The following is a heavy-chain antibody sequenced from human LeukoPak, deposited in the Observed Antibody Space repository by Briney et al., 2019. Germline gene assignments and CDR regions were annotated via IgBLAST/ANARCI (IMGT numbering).Heavy chain of an antibody. V-gene: IGHV1-2*02. CDR3: ARVGVAAIFSAFDI. CDR2: INPNSGGT. J-gene: IGHJ3*02. Sequence: WASVKASCKASGYTFTGYYMHWVRQAPGQGLEWMGWINPNSGGTNYAQKFQGRVTMTRDTSISTAYMELSRLRSDDTAVYYCARVGVAAIFSAFDIWGQGTMVTVSS. D-gene: IGHD2-15*01. CDR1: GYTFTGYY.